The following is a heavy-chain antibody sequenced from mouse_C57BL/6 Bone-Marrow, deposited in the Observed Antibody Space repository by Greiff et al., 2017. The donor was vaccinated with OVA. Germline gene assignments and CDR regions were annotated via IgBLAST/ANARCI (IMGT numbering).Heavy chain of an antibody. CDR3: ALHAMDY. J-gene: IGHJ4*01. Sequence: VQLQQSGAELVRPGASVKLSCTASGFNIKDDYMHWVKQRPEQGLEWIGWIDPENGDTEYASKFQGKATITADTSSNTAYLQLSSLTSGDTAVYYCALHAMDYWGQGTSVTVSS. CDR1: GFNIKDDY. V-gene: IGHV14-4*01. CDR2: IDPENGDT.